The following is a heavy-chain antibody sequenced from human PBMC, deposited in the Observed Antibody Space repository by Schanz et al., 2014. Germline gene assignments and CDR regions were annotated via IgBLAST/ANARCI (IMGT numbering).Heavy chain of an antibody. Sequence: QVQLRESGPGLVKPSETLSLTCTVSGVSISSHYWSWVRQAPGEGLEWIGYLFNSERAKYNPSLESRITMSLDTSKSQFSLHLRYVTAADTAVYYCARDRGSSWRIYGMDVWGQGTTVTVSS. CDR3: ARDRGSSWRIYGMDV. V-gene: IGHV4-59*11. CDR1: GVSISSHY. CDR2: LFNSERA. J-gene: IGHJ6*02. D-gene: IGHD6-13*01.